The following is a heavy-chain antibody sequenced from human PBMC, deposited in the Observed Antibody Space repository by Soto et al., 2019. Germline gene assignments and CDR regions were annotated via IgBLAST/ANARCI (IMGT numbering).Heavy chain of an antibody. CDR3: AKLEPNRNYYYGMDV. V-gene: IGHV3-30-3*02. CDR2: ISYDGSNK. Sequence: SLRLSCAASGFTFSSYAMHWVRQAPGKGLEWVAVISYDGSNKYYADSVKGRFTISRDNSKNTLYLQMNSLRAEDTAVYYCAKLEPNRNYYYGMDVWGQGTTVTVSS. CDR1: GFTFSSYA. J-gene: IGHJ6*02.